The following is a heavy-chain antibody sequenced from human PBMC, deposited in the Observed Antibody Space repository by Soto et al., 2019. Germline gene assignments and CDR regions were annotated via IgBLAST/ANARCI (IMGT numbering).Heavy chain of an antibody. CDR3: ATGRIVVVGSRAYDGMDV. CDR1: GGTLSNSA. V-gene: IGHV1-69*19. Sequence: QLQLAQSGADVKKAGSSVKVSCKASGGTLSNSAFSWVRQAPGQGLEWMGGIIPVFGIVNYAQKFQDRVTITADESTSTAYMELRSLRSEDTAVYCCATGRIVVVGSRAYDGMDVWGQGTTVTV. D-gene: IGHD3-22*01. J-gene: IGHJ6*02. CDR2: IIPVFGIV.